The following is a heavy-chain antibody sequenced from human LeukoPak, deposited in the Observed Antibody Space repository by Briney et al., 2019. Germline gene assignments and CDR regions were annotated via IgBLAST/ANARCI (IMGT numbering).Heavy chain of an antibody. Sequence: GGTLRLSCAASGFTFSSYGMSWVRQAPGKGLEWVSAISGSGGSTYYADSVKGRFTISRDNSKNTLYLQMNSLRAEDTAVYYCAKVRVGDLRYYFDYRGQGTLVTVSS. D-gene: IGHD4-17*01. V-gene: IGHV3-23*01. J-gene: IGHJ4*02. CDR1: GFTFSSYG. CDR3: AKVRVGDLRYYFDY. CDR2: ISGSGGST.